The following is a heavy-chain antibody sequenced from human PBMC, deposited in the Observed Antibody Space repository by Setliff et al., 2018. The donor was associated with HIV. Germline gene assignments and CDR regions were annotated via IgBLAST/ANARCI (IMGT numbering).Heavy chain of an antibody. V-gene: IGHV3-23*01. D-gene: IGHD3-22*01. CDR3: TRPTNIDTLYYESQRVYMYYYGLDV. CDR2: ITGSGNIT. Sequence: PGGSLRLSCAASGFTFSSYAMSWVRQAPGQGLEWVSDITGSGNITYYADSVKGRFAISRDNSKNSRYLQMNSMRAEDTAVYLCTRPTNIDTLYYESQRVYMYYYGLDVWGQGTTVTVSS. J-gene: IGHJ6*02. CDR1: GFTFSSYA.